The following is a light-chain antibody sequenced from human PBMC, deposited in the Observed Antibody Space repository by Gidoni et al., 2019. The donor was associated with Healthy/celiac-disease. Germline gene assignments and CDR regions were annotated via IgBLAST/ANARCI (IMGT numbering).Light chain of an antibody. CDR3: NSRDSSGYV. J-gene: IGLJ1*01. CDR2: GTN. CDR1: SLRSYY. Sequence: SSELTQDPAVSVALGQTVRITCQGDSLRSYYASWYQQKPGQAPVLVIYGTNNRPAGIPDRFSGSSSGNTASLTITGAQAEDEADYYCNSRDSSGYVFGTGTKVTVL. V-gene: IGLV3-19*01.